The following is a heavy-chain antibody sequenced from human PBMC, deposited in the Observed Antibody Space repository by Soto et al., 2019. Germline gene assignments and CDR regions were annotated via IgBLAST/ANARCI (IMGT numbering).Heavy chain of an antibody. Sequence: SVKVSCKASEGTFSSYAISWVRQAPGQGLEWMGGIIPIFGTANYAQKFQGRVTITADESTSTAYMELSSLRSEDTAVYYCARAFTPLAYCGGDCYSAYFQHWG. CDR2: IIPIFGTA. V-gene: IGHV1-69*13. D-gene: IGHD2-21*02. CDR3: ARAFTPLAYCGGDCYSAYFQH. J-gene: IGHJ1*01. CDR1: EGTFSSYA.